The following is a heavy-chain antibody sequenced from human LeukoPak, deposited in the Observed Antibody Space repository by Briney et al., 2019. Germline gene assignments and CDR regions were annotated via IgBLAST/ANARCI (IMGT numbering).Heavy chain of an antibody. Sequence: SETLSLTCTVSGGSISSYYWSWIRKPPGKGLEWIGYIYYSGSTNYNPSLKSRVTISVDTSKNQFSLKLSSVTAADTAVYYCARHLHYYDSSGSPFDYWGQGTLVTVSS. CDR1: GGSISSYY. J-gene: IGHJ4*02. CDR2: IYYSGST. D-gene: IGHD3-22*01. CDR3: ARHLHYYDSSGSPFDY. V-gene: IGHV4-59*08.